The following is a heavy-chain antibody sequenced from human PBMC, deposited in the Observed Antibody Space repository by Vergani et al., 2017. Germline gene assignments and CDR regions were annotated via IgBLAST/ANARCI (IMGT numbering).Heavy chain of an antibody. CDR2: IYYSGST. CDR1: GGSMSSADYY. J-gene: IGHJ4*02. Sequence: QVQLQESGPGLVKPSQTLSLTCTVSGGSMSSADYYWSWIRQHPGKGLEWIGYIYYSGSTYYNPSLKSRVTISVDTSKNQFSLKLSSVTAADTAVYYCARGPRGYSYGPFGYWGQGTLVTVSS. D-gene: IGHD5-18*01. V-gene: IGHV4-31*03. CDR3: ARGPRGYSYGPFGY.